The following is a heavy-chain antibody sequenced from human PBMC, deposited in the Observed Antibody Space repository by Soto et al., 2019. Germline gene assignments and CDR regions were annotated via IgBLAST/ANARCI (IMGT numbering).Heavy chain of an antibody. D-gene: IGHD1-7*01. CDR3: ARARKAETRYNWNYGTGFDP. J-gene: IGHJ5*02. Sequence: QVQLVQSWAEVKKPGSSVKVSCKASGGTFSSYASSWVRQAPGQGLEWMGGIIPIFGTANYAQKFQGRVTITADESTSTAYMELSSLGSEDTAVYYCARARKAETRYNWNYGTGFDPWGQGTLVTVSS. CDR2: IIPIFGTA. V-gene: IGHV1-69*01. CDR1: GGTFSSYA.